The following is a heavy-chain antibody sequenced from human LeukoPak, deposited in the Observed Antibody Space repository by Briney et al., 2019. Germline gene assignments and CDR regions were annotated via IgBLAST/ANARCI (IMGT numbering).Heavy chain of an antibody. CDR2: IIPIFGTA. CDR3: ARVVIAAAGTFELDY. CDR1: GGTFSSYA. D-gene: IGHD6-13*01. Sequence: SVKVSCKASGGTFSSYAISWVRQAPGQGLERMGGIIPIFGTANYAQKFQGRVTITADESRSTAYMELSSLRSEDTAVYYCARVVIAAAGTFELDYWGQGTPVTVSS. V-gene: IGHV1-69*13. J-gene: IGHJ4*02.